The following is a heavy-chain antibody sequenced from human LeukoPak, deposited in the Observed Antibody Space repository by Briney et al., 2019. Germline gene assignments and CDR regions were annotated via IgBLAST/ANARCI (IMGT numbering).Heavy chain of an antibody. CDR3: ARGGDIVVVPAAPWFDP. V-gene: IGHV3-30-3*01. CDR2: ISYDGSNK. J-gene: IGHJ5*02. D-gene: IGHD2-2*01. CDR1: GFTFSDYA. Sequence: GGSLRLSCVGSGFTFSDYAIHWVRQAPGKGLEWVAVISYDGSNKYYADSVKGRFTISRDNSKNTLYLQMNSLRAEDTAVYYCARGGDIVVVPAAPWFDPWGQGTLVTVSS.